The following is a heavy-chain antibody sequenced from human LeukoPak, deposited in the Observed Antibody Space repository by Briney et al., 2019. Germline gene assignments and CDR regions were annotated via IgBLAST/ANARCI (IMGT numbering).Heavy chain of an antibody. CDR3: ARESEGLDY. Sequence: SETLSLTCTVSGDSISNYYWSWIRQPPGKGLEWIGYIYYSGSTYYNPSLKSRVTISVDTSKNQFSLKLSSVTAADTAVYYCARESEGLDYWGQGTLVTVSS. CDR2: IYYSGST. D-gene: IGHD5-24*01. CDR1: GDSISNYY. V-gene: IGHV4-59*06. J-gene: IGHJ4*02.